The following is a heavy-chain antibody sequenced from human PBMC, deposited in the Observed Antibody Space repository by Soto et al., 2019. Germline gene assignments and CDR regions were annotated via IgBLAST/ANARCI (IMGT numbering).Heavy chain of an antibody. CDR3: AKDHNYMVWLAALSRGAFDI. J-gene: IGHJ3*02. CDR1: GLTFSSYG. CDR2: ISYDGSNK. Sequence: QVQLVESGGGVVQPGRSLRLSCAASGLTFSSYGMHWVRQAPGKGLEWVAVISYDGSNKYYADSVKGRFTISRDNSKNTLYLQMNSLRAEDTAVYYCAKDHNYMVWLAALSRGAFDIWGQGTMVTVSS. V-gene: IGHV3-30*18. D-gene: IGHD3-10*01.